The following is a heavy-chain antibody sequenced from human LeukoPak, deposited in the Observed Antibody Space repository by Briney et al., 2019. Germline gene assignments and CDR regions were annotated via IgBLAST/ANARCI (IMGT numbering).Heavy chain of an antibody. CDR2: MNPNSGNT. V-gene: IGHV1-8*03. Sequence: ASVKVSCKASGYTFTSYDINWVRQATGQGLEWMGWMNPNSGNTGYAQKFQGRVTITRNTSISTAYMELSSLRSEDTAVYYCASVPRLLPYYYYMDVWGKGTTVTVSS. D-gene: IGHD6-25*01. CDR1: GYTFTSYD. CDR3: ASVPRLLPYYYYMDV. J-gene: IGHJ6*03.